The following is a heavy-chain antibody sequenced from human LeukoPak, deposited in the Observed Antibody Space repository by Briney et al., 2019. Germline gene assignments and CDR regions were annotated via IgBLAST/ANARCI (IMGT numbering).Heavy chain of an antibody. D-gene: IGHD2-15*01. J-gene: IGHJ4*02. CDR2: ISAHNGNT. CDR1: GYTFTSYG. CDR3: ARDEQRYCSGGSCYRLSDY. V-gene: IGHV1-18*01. Sequence: ASVKVSCKASGYTFTSYGISWVRQAPGQGLEWMGWISAHNGNTNYAQKLQGRVTMTTDTSTSTAYMELRSLRSDDTAVYYCARDEQRYCSGGSCYRLSDYWGQGTLVTVSS.